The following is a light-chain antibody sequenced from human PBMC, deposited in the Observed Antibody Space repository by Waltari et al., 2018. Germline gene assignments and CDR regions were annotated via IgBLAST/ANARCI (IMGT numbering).Light chain of an antibody. CDR3: QQSYSTPLT. CDR2: AAY. Sequence: DIQMTQSPSSLSASVGDRVTITCRASQTVSSYLNWYQQKPGKAPKLLIYAAYNLQSGVPSRFSGSGSGTDFTLTISSLQPEDFATYYCQQSYSTPLTFGPGTKVDIK. V-gene: IGKV1-39*01. J-gene: IGKJ3*01. CDR1: QTVSSY.